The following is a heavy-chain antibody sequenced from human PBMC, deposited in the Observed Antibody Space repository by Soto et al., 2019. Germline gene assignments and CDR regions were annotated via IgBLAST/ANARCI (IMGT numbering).Heavy chain of an antibody. Sequence: QVQLQESGPGLVKPSGTLSLTGAVSGGSISSSNWWRWVRQPPGKGLEWIGEIFHNGNTYSNPSLTGRVTMSVDTSKNQFSLNLNSVTAADTAVYYCASRTYAMDVWGQGTTVTVSS. CDR2: IFHNGNT. CDR3: ASRTYAMDV. V-gene: IGHV4-4*02. J-gene: IGHJ6*02. CDR1: GGSISSSNW.